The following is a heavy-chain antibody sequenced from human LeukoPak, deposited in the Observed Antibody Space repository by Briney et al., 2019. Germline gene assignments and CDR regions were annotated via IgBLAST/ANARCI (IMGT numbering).Heavy chain of an antibody. J-gene: IGHJ4*02. V-gene: IGHV3-30*02. CDR3: AEERAQYTYGPYYFDY. Sequence: PGGSLRLSCAASGFTFSNYGMHWVRQAPGKGLEWVAFIRYDGSNKYYVDSMKGRFTISRDNSKSTLYPQMNSLSAEDTAVYYCAEERAQYTYGPYYFDYWGQGTLVTVSS. CDR2: IRYDGSNK. CDR1: GFTFSNYG. D-gene: IGHD5-18*01.